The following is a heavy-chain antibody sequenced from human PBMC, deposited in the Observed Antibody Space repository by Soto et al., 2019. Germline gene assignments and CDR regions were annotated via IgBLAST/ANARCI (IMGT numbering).Heavy chain of an antibody. CDR2: IIPIFGTA. Sequence: EASVKVSCKASGVTFSSYAISWVRQAPGQGLEWMGGIIPIFGTANYAQKFQGRVTITADESTSTAYMELSSLRSEDTAVYYCASWPSPDYALELWGQGTLVTVSS. CDR1: GVTFSSYA. V-gene: IGHV1-69*13. CDR3: ASWPSPDYALEL. J-gene: IGHJ4*02. D-gene: IGHD4-17*01.